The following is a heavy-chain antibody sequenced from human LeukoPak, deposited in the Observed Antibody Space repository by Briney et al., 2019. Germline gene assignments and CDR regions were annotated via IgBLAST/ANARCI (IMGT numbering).Heavy chain of an antibody. CDR1: GGSISSYY. J-gene: IGHJ4*02. CDR2: IYYSGST. D-gene: IGHD3-10*01. CDR3: AKRASDNRAFDL. V-gene: IGHV4-59*01. Sequence: SETLSLTCTVSGGSISSYYWSWIRQPPGKGLEWIGYIYYSGSTNYNPSLKSRVTISVDTSKNQFSLKLSSVTAADTAVYFCAKRASDNRAFDLWGQGTLVTVSS.